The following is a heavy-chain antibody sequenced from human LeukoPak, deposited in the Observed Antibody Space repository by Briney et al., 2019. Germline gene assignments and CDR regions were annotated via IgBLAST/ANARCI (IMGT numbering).Heavy chain of an antibody. V-gene: IGHV3-21*05. D-gene: IGHD2-21*02. Sequence: GGSLRLSCAASGFTFSSYEMNWVRQAPGKGLEWVSYISSSSSYIYYADSVKGRFTISRDNAKNSVYLQMNSLRAEDTAVYYCARLQSSREVVVTSIDYWGQGTLVTVSS. J-gene: IGHJ4*02. CDR1: GFTFSSYE. CDR2: ISSSSSYI. CDR3: ARLQSSREVVVTSIDY.